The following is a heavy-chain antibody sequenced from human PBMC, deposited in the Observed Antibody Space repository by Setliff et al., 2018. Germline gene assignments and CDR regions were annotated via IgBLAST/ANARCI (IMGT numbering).Heavy chain of an antibody. CDR3: ARHKSNGSGSYPSLYMDV. J-gene: IGHJ6*03. CDR1: GGSINNGSYY. V-gene: IGHV4-61*09. D-gene: IGHD3-10*01. Sequence: KTSETLSLTCTVSGGSINNGSYYWSWIRQPAGKGLEWIGHIYTSGSTNYTPSLKSRVTISVDTSKNQFSLKLSSVTAADTAVYYCARHKSNGSGSYPSLYMDVWGKGIMVTVSS. CDR2: IYTSGST.